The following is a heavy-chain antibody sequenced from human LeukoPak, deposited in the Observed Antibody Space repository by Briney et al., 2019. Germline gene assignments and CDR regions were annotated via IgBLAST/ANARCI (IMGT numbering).Heavy chain of an antibody. J-gene: IGHJ4*02. CDR3: AKGDILTGYDY. CDR1: GFTFDDYA. Sequence: GRSLRLSCAASGFTFDDYAMHWVRQAPGKGLEWVSGISWDSGSIGYADSVKGRFTISRDNAKNSLYLQMNSLRAEDTALYYCAKGDILTGYDYWGQGTLVTVSS. CDR2: ISWDSGSI. D-gene: IGHD3-9*01. V-gene: IGHV3-9*01.